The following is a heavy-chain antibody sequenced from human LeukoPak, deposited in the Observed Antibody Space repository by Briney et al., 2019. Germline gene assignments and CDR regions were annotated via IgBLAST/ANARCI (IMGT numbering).Heavy chain of an antibody. V-gene: IGHV3-30*04. D-gene: IGHD6-13*01. CDR2: ISYDGSNK. Sequence: PGGSLRLSCAASGFTFSSYAMHWVRQAPGKGLEWVAVISYDGSNKYYADSVKGRSTISRDNSKNTLYLQMNSLRAEDTAVYYCAREPGIAAAGTQGYYYYMDVWGKGTTVTVSS. CDR1: GFTFSSYA. CDR3: AREPGIAAAGTQGYYYYMDV. J-gene: IGHJ6*03.